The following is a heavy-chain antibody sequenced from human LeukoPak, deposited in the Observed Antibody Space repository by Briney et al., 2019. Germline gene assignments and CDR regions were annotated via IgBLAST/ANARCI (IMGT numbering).Heavy chain of an antibody. CDR1: GFTFSSYE. CDR3: ARGVGQGDTAMFQL. Sequence: GGSLRLSCAASGFTFSSYEMNWVRQAPGKGLEWVSSISSSSSYIYYADSVKGRFTISRDNAKNSLYLQMNSLRAEDTAVYYCARGVGQGDTAMFQLWGQGTLVTVSS. D-gene: IGHD5-18*01. CDR2: ISSSSSYI. J-gene: IGHJ1*01. V-gene: IGHV3-21*01.